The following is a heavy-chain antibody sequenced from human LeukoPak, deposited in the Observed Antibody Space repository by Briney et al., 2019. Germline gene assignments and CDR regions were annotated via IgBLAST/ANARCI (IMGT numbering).Heavy chain of an antibody. CDR2: ISGSGGST. V-gene: IGHV3-23*01. D-gene: IGHD3-9*01. CDR3: AKGDDILTGYRLFDY. J-gene: IGHJ4*02. CDR1: GFTFSSYA. Sequence: GGSLRLSCAASGFTFSSYAMNWVRQAPGKGLEWVSAISGSGGSTYYADSVKGRFTISRDNSRNTLYLQMNSLRAEDTAVYYCAKGDDILTGYRLFDYWGQGTLVTVSS.